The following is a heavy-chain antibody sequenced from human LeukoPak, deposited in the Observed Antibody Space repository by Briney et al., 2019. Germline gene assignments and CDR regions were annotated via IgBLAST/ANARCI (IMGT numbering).Heavy chain of an antibody. CDR1: GFTFEDYA. CDR3: ARTYYYDSSGYAYYFDY. Sequence: GGSLRLSCAAPGFTFEDYAFHWVRQAPGKGLEWVSGISWNSANIGYADSVKGRFTISRDNAKNSLYLQMNSLKTEDTALYYWARTYYYDSSGYAYYFDYWSQGTLVTVS. J-gene: IGHJ4*02. V-gene: IGHV3-9*01. CDR2: ISWNSANI. D-gene: IGHD3-22*01.